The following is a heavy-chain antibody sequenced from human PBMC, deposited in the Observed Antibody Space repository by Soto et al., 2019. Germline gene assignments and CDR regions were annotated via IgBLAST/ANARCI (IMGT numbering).Heavy chain of an antibody. J-gene: IGHJ3*02. CDR1: GFTFSDYY. V-gene: IGHV3-11*06. CDR3: ASISGRKPRGAFDI. Sequence: QAQLVESGGGLVKPGGSLRLSCAASGFTFSDYYMSWIRQAPGKGLEWVSYISSSSSYTNYADSVKGRFTISRDNAKNSLYLQMNSLRAEDTAVYYCASISGRKPRGAFDIWGQGTMVTVSS. CDR2: ISSSSSYT. D-gene: IGHD1-26*01.